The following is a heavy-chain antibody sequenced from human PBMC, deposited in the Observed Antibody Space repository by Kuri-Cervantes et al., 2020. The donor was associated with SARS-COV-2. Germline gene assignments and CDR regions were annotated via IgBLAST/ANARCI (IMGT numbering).Heavy chain of an antibody. CDR1: GFTFSSYS. V-gene: IGHV3-21*01. D-gene: IGHD6-13*01. Sequence: GESLKISCAASGFTFSSYSMNWVRQAPGKGLEWVSSISSTSSYIYYADSVKGRFTISRDNAKNSLYLLMNSLRAEDTAVYYCARDCSSPYKYYYYYYMDVWGKGTTVTVSS. J-gene: IGHJ6*03. CDR2: ISSTSSYI. CDR3: ARDCSSPYKYYYYYYMDV.